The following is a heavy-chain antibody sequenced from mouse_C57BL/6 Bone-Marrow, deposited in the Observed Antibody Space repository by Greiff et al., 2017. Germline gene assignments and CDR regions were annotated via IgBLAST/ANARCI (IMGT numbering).Heavy chain of an antibody. J-gene: IGHJ3*01. V-gene: IGHV7-1*01. CDR2: SRNKANDYTT. CDR1: GFTFSDFY. Sequence: EVKLVESGGGLVQSGRSLRLSCATSGFTFSDFYMEWVRQAPGKGLEWIAASRNKANDYTTEYSASVKGRFIVSRDTSQSILYLQMNALRAEDTAIYYCARDAIYDGYYGGFAYWGQGTLVTVSA. CDR3: ARDAIYDGYYGGFAY. D-gene: IGHD2-3*01.